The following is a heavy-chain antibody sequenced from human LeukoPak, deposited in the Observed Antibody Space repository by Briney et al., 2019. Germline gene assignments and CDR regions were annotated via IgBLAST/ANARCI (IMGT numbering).Heavy chain of an antibody. J-gene: IGHJ4*02. D-gene: IGHD3-10*01. CDR1: GFTFSSYA. CDR2: ISYDGSNK. Sequence: GGSLRLSCAASGFTFSSYAMHWVRRAPGKGLEWVALISYDGSNKYYADSVKGRFTISRDNSKNTLYLQMNSLRVEDTAVYYCAKDRSGYFDYWGQGTLVTVSS. V-gene: IGHV3-30*04. CDR3: AKDRSGYFDY.